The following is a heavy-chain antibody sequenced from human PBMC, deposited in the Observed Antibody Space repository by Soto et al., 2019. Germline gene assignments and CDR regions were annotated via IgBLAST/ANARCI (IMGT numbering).Heavy chain of an antibody. CDR3: AVGVSAGLKP. CDR1: GYSFTSLD. CDR2: MQPSTGRT. J-gene: IGHJ4*03. V-gene: IGHV1-8*01. D-gene: IGHD3-16*01. Sequence: QVQLVQSGAEVREPGASVKVSCKASGYSFTSLDINWVRQTAGQGLEWMGWMQPSTGRTGYAQKSQGRVTKTRDTSKKPAKMGRTDINNEEGPYPNGAVGVSAGLKPWAQGSL.